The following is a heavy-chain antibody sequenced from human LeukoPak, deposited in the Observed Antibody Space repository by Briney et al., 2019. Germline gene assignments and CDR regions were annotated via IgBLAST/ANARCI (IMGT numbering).Heavy chain of an antibody. CDR3: ARDRSRIVGATAPPYAFDI. J-gene: IGHJ3*02. D-gene: IGHD1-26*01. CDR2: INPNSGGT. CDR1: GYTFTVYY. V-gene: IGHV1-2*02. Sequence: ASVKVSCKASGYTFTVYYMHWVRQAPGQGLEWMGWINPNSGGTNYAQKFQGRVTMTRDTSISTAYMELSRLRSDDTAVYYCARDRSRIVGATAPPYAFDIWGQGTMVTVSS.